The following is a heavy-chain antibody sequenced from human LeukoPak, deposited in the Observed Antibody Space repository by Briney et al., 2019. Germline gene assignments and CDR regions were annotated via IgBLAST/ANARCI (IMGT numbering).Heavy chain of an antibody. D-gene: IGHD1-14*01. V-gene: IGHV3-7*01. CDR3: ARSNPNRNALDL. J-gene: IGHJ3*01. CDR1: GFTFSSYS. CDR2: INKDGSEE. Sequence: GGSLRLSCAASGFTFSSYSMNWVRQDPGRGLEWVANINKDGSEESYLDSVTGRFTVSRDNGKNSLFLQMNSLRGEDTAVYYCARSNPNRNALDLWGQGTVVTISS.